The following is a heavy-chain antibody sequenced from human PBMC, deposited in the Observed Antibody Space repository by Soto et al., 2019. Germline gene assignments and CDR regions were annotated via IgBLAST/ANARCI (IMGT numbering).Heavy chain of an antibody. CDR3: ARDQGVGAALGGAFGI. D-gene: IGHD1-26*01. CDR1: GFTFSSYA. V-gene: IGHV3-30-3*01. Sequence: PGGSLRLSCAASGFTFSSYAMHWVRQAPGKGLEWVAVISYDGSNKYYADSVKGRFTISRDNSKNTLYLQMNSLRAEDTAVYYCARDQGVGAALGGAFGIWGQGTMVTVSS. CDR2: ISYDGSNK. J-gene: IGHJ3*02.